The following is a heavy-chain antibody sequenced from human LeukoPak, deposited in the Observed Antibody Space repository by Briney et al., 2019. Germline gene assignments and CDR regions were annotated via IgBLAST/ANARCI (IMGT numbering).Heavy chain of an antibody. CDR3: ARDPRQNYDILTGYLDAFDI. J-gene: IGHJ3*02. Sequence: GASVKVSCKASGYTFTSYGISWVRQAPGQGLEWMGWISGYNGHTNYAQKLQGRVTMTTDTSTSTAYMELRSLRSDDTAVYYCARDPRQNYDILTGYLDAFDIWGQGTMVTVSS. CDR2: ISGYNGHT. V-gene: IGHV1-18*01. D-gene: IGHD3-9*01. CDR1: GYTFTSYG.